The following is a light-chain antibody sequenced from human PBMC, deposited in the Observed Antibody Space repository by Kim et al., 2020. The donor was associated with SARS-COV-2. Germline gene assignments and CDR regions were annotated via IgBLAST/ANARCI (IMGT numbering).Light chain of an antibody. CDR1: QSISSW. J-gene: IGKJ1*01. Sequence: DIQMTQSPSTLSASVGDRVTITCRASQSISSWLAWYQQKPGKAPKLLIYKASSLESGVPSRFSGSGSGTEFTITISSLQPDDFATYYCQQYNSYSPLTFGRGTKVDIK. CDR2: KAS. V-gene: IGKV1-5*03. CDR3: QQYNSYSPLT.